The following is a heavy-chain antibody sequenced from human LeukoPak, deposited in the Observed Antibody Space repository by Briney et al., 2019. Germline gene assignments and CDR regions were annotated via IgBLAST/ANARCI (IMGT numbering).Heavy chain of an antibody. CDR2: ISSNGGST. J-gene: IGHJ1*01. CDR3: ARDYYGSSGYVSDFQH. Sequence: GGSLRLSCAASGFTFSSYAMHWVRQAPGKGLEYVSAISSNGGSTYYANSAKGRFTISRDNSKNTLYLQMGSLRAEDMAVYYCARDYYGSSGYVSDFQHWGQGTLVTVSS. CDR1: GFTFSSYA. D-gene: IGHD3-22*01. V-gene: IGHV3-64*01.